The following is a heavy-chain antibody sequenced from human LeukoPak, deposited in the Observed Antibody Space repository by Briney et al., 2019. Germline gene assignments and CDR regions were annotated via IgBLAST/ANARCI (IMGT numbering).Heavy chain of an antibody. D-gene: IGHD5-12*01. J-gene: IGHJ5*01. CDR1: GGSISSYY. V-gene: IGHV4-4*07. CDR3: AKEGRRPKWPHP. CDR2: INTSGTS. Sequence: PSETLSLTCNVSGGSISSYYWSWIRQPAGKGLEWIGRINTSGTSNYNPSLRSRVTMSVDTSKNQFSLNLTSVIAADTGLYYCAKEGRRPKWPHPLAQGKPVNLS.